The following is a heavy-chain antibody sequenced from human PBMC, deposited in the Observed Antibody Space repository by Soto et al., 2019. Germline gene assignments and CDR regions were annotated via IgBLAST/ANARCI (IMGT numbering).Heavy chain of an antibody. CDR3: AAHPGGGGY. D-gene: IGHD3-10*01. V-gene: IGHV3-53*01. CDR2: IYSGGYT. Sequence: EVQLVESGGGLIQPGGSLRLSCAVSGFTVSNNYMSWVRQAPGKGLEGVSVIYSGGYTAYGDSVKGRFTISRDNSKNTLYLQMNTRGPADPAVFSWAAHPGGGGYWGQGTLVTVSS. CDR1: GFTVSNNY. J-gene: IGHJ4*02.